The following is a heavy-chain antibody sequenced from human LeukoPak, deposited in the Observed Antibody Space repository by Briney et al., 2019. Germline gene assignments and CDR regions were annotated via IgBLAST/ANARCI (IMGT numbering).Heavy chain of an antibody. CDR3: ARVETDFWSGYPQNWFDP. CDR1: GGSISSSNW. V-gene: IGHV4-4*02. D-gene: IGHD3-3*01. Sequence: PSGTLSLTCAVSGGSISSSNWWSWVRQPPGKGLEWIGEIYHSGSTNYNPSLKSRVTISVDTSKNQFSLKLSSVTAADSGIYYCARVETDFWSGYPQNWFDPWGQGTLVTVSS. J-gene: IGHJ5*02. CDR2: IYHSGST.